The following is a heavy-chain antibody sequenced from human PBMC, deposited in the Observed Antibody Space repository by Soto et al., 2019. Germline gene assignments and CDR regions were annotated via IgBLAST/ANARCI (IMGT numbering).Heavy chain of an antibody. Sequence: QVQLVQSGAEVKKPGSSVKVSCKTSGVSFNNNGIGWVRQAPGHGLVWMGGVSPPFRTSNYARKFQGRISITADASTGTVNMELRSLTSEDTAQYYCARVLYYGSGRYSPDGMDVWGQGTTV. CDR1: GVSFNNNG. D-gene: IGHD3-10*01. J-gene: IGHJ6*02. CDR3: ARVLYYGSGRYSPDGMDV. V-gene: IGHV1-69*01. CDR2: VSPPFRTS.